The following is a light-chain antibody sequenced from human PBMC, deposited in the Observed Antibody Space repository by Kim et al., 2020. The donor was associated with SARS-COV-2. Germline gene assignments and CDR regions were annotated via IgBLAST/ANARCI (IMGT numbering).Light chain of an antibody. CDR2: AAS. J-gene: IGKJ4*01. CDR1: QSVGIS. V-gene: IGKV3-15*01. CDR3: QQYNNWPLLLT. Sequence: EIVMTQSPATLSVFPGERAILSCKATQSVGISLAWYQQKPGRAPRLLIYAASTRATGIPARFSGNGSGTEFTLTISSLLSEDYAVYYCQQYNNWPLLLTFGGGTKVDIK.